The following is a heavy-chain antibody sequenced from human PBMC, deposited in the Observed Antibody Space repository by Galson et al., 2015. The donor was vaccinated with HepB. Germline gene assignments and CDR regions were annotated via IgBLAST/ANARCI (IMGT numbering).Heavy chain of an antibody. Sequence: SLRLSCAASGFTYSSYSMNWVRQAPGKGLEWVSSISSSSSYIYYADSVKGRFTISRDNAKNSLYLQMNSLRAEDTAVYYCARDWIWFGELARLDYWGQGTLVTVSS. CDR1: GFTYSSYS. J-gene: IGHJ4*02. CDR3: ARDWIWFGELARLDY. V-gene: IGHV3-21*01. D-gene: IGHD3-10*01. CDR2: ISSSSSYI.